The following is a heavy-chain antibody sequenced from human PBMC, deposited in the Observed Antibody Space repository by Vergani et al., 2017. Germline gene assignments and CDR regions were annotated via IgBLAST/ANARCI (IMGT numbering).Heavy chain of an antibody. V-gene: IGHV3-48*02. CDR3: ARGNYYDSSGYPNFDD. CDR2: ISSSSSTI. J-gene: IGHJ4*02. Sequence: EVQLVESGGGLVQPGGSLRLSCAASGFTFSSYSMNWVRQAPGKGREWVSYISSSSSTIYYADSVKGRFTISRDNAKNSLYLQMNSLRDEDTAVYYCARGNYYDSSGYPNFDDWGQGTLVTVSS. CDR1: GFTFSSYS. D-gene: IGHD3-22*01.